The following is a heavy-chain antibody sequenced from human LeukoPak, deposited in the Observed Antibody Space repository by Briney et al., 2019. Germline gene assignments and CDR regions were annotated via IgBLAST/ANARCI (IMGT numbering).Heavy chain of an antibody. Sequence: GGSLRLSCAASGFTFDDYAMHWVRQAPGKGLEWVSLISWDGGGTYYADSVKDRFTISRDNSKNSLYLQLNSLRAEDTAFYYCARYSSSSDYFDYWGQGTLVTVSS. D-gene: IGHD6-6*01. J-gene: IGHJ4*02. CDR2: ISWDGGGT. CDR3: ARYSSSSDYFDY. V-gene: IGHV3-43D*03. CDR1: GFTFDDYA.